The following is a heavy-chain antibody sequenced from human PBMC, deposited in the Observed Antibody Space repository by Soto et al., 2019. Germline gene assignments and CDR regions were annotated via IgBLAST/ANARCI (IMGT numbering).Heavy chain of an antibody. CDR2: IVVGSGNT. Sequence: QMQLVQSGPEVKKPGTSVKVSCKASTFTFTSSAVQWVRQARGQRLEWIGWIVVGSGNTKYAQNFQERVTITRDISSGTAYLELSSLRSEDTAVYYCATHRDGATYYFDYWGQGTLLTVSS. V-gene: IGHV1-58*01. D-gene: IGHD1-26*01. CDR1: TFTFTSSA. J-gene: IGHJ4*02. CDR3: ATHRDGATYYFDY.